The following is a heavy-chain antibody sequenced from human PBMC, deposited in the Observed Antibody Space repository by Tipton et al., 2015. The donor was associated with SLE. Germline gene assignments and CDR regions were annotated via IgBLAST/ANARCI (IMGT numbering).Heavy chain of an antibody. V-gene: IGHV4-61*09. J-gene: IGHJ3*02. CDR3: ARDPSWELLPAFDI. D-gene: IGHD1-26*01. Sequence: TLSLTCTVSGGSVTSGNYYWTWIRQPAGKGLEWIGHTLTSGATNYNPSLRSRVTISVDTSKNQFSLKLSSVTAADTAVYYCARDPSWELLPAFDIWGQGTMVTVSS. CDR2: TLTSGAT. CDR1: GGSVTSGNYY.